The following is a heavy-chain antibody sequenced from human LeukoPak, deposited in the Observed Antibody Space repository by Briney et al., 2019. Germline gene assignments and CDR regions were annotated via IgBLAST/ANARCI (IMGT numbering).Heavy chain of an antibody. CDR1: GFTFSSYS. CDR2: ISSSSSYI. D-gene: IGHD3-9*01. CDR3: ARGGDGGDYDILTGYYMDV. J-gene: IGHJ6*03. V-gene: IGHV3-21*01. Sequence: SGGSLRLSCAASGFTFSSYSMNWVRQAPGKGLEWVSSISSSSSYIYYADSVKGRFTISRDNAKNSLYLQMNSLRAKDTAVYYCARGGDGGDYDILTGYYMDVWGKGTTVTVSS.